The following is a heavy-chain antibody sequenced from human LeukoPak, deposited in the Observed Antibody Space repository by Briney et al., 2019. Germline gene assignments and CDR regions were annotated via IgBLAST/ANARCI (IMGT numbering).Heavy chain of an antibody. Sequence: GGSLRLSCAASGFTVSSNYFSWVRQAPGKGLEWVSVIYSGGSTYYADSVKGRFTISRDNSKNTLYLQMNSLRAEDTAVYYCARDSKRHYFDYWGQGTLVTVSS. CDR3: ARDSKRHYFDY. J-gene: IGHJ4*02. CDR1: GFTVSSNY. V-gene: IGHV3-53*01. CDR2: IYSGGST.